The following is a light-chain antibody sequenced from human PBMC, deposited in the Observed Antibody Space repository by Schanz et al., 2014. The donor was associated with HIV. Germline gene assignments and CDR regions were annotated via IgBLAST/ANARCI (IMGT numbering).Light chain of an antibody. V-gene: IGKV4-1*01. CDR1: QSILYSSNSKNY. Sequence: DIVMTQSPDSLAVSLGERATINCKSSQSILYSSNSKNYLAWYQQKPGQPPKLLIYWASTRESGVPDRFSGSGSGTDFTLTISSLQAEDVAVYYCQQYLTSPYTFGQGTKLEIK. CDR2: WAS. CDR3: QQYLTSPYT. J-gene: IGKJ2*01.